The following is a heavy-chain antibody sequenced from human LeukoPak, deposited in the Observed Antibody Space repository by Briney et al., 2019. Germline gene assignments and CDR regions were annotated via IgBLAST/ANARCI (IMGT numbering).Heavy chain of an antibody. Sequence: ASVKVSCKASGYTFTSYDINWVRQATGQGLEWMGWMNPNSGNTGYAQKFQGRVTMTRNTSISTAYMELSSLRSEDTAVYYCARSSVEQQLADAFDIWSQGTMVTVSS. CDR2: MNPNSGNT. CDR1: GYTFTSYD. J-gene: IGHJ3*02. D-gene: IGHD6-13*01. V-gene: IGHV1-8*01. CDR3: ARSSVEQQLADAFDI.